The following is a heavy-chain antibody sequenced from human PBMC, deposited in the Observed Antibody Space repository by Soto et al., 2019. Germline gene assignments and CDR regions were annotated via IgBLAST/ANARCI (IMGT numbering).Heavy chain of an antibody. CDR3: ARGGGVGVAGSAAFDM. V-gene: IGHV1-2*02. D-gene: IGHD3-3*01. CDR2: INPATGAA. J-gene: IGHJ3*02. Sequence: QLHLVQSGAVVKKPGASVTVSCSASGYPVTAYYMHWVRQAPGRGLEWMGGINPATGAAKYTQTFRGRATMTRDTSPSTVFMELGGLTSEDTAVFYCARGGGVGVAGSAAFDMWGQGTLVTVSS. CDR1: GYPVTAYY.